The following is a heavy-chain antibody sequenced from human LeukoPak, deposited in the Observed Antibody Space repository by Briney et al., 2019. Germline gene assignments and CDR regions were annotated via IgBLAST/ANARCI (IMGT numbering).Heavy chain of an antibody. CDR3: VRQGTGSSWYYWFDP. CDR1: GYSFTTYW. J-gene: IGHJ5*02. V-gene: IGHV5-51*01. Sequence: GESLKISCKGSGYSFTTYWIGWVRQMPGQGLEWMGIIYPGDSDTRYSPSFQGQVTISADKSIDTAYLQWSSLKASDTAMYYCVRQGTGSSWYYWFDPWGQGTLVTVFS. D-gene: IGHD6-13*01. CDR2: IYPGDSDT.